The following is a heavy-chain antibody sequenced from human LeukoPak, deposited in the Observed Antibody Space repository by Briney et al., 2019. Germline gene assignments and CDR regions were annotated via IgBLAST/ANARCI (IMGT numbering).Heavy chain of an antibody. J-gene: IGHJ6*02. V-gene: IGHV4-34*01. Sequence: SETLSLTCAVYGGSFSGYYWSWIRQPPGKGLEWIGEINHSGSTNYNPSLKSRVTISVDTSKNQFSLKLSSVTAADTAVYYCARGQRAYYYYGMDVWGQETTVTVSS. CDR2: INHSGST. D-gene: IGHD2-2*01. CDR3: ARGQRAYYYYGMDV. CDR1: GGSFSGYY.